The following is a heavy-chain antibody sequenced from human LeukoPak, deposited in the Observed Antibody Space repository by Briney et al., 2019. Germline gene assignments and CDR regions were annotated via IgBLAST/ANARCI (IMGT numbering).Heavy chain of an antibody. CDR3: ARADIVVVPAAMQYYYYGMDV. CDR2: IIPIFGTA. J-gene: IGHJ6*02. V-gene: IGHV1-69*01. Sequence: ASVKVSCKASGGTFSSYAISWVRQAPGQGLEWMGGIIPIFGTANYAQKFQGRVTITADESTSTAYMELSSLRSEDTAVYYCARADIVVVPAAMQYYYYGMDVWGQGTTVTVSS. CDR1: GGTFSSYA. D-gene: IGHD2-2*01.